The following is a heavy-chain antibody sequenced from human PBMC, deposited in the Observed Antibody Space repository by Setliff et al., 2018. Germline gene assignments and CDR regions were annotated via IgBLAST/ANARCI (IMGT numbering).Heavy chain of an antibody. D-gene: IGHD1-26*01. V-gene: IGHV4-4*08. CDR3: ARAPPNRYSGSYEYLYMDV. J-gene: IGHJ6*03. CDR1: DVSISGYY. Sequence: SETLSLTCTVSDVSISGYYWSWIRQPPGKGLEWIGYIHSSGRTNYNPSLKSRVTLSVDTSNNQFSLKVSSVTAAGTAVYYCARAPPNRYSGSYEYLYMDVWGKGTTVTVSS. CDR2: IHSSGRT.